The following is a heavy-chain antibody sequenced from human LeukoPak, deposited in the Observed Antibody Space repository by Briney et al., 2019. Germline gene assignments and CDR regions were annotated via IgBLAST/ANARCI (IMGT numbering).Heavy chain of an antibody. J-gene: IGHJ4*02. CDR1: GFTFSSYA. CDR3: ALSPFIAAAAQQV. V-gene: IGHV3-23*01. D-gene: IGHD6-13*01. CDR2: ISGSGGST. Sequence: GGSLRLSCAASGFTFSSYAMSWVRQAPGKGLEWVSAISGSGGSTYYADSVKGRFTISRDNSKNTLYLQMNGLRAEDTAVYYCALSPFIAAAAQQVGGQGTLVTVSS.